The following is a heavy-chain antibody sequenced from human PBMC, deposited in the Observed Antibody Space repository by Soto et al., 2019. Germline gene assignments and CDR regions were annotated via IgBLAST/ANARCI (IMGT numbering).Heavy chain of an antibody. Sequence: QVQLQESGPGLVKPSETLSLTCTVSGGSISSYYWSWIRQPPGKGLEWIGYIYYSGSTNYNPSLKSRVTISVDTSKNQFSLKLSSVTAADTAVYYCAREELAYGDSGNAFDIWGQGTMVTVSS. J-gene: IGHJ3*02. D-gene: IGHD4-17*01. CDR1: GGSISSYY. CDR2: IYYSGST. CDR3: AREELAYGDSGNAFDI. V-gene: IGHV4-59*01.